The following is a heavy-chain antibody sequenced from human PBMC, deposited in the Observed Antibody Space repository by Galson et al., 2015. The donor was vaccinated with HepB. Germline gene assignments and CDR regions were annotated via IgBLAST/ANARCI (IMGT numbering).Heavy chain of an antibody. CDR2: LNHSGGT. CDR3: ARRYGYAMDA. Sequence: SETLSLTCAVYGESFSGYYWTWMRQSPGKGLEWIGELNHSGGTNHNPSLKSRVTISRDTSKKQFSLNLTSVTAADTAVYFCARRYGYAMDAWGQGTTVTVSS. V-gene: IGHV4-34*01. D-gene: IGHD2-15*01. CDR1: GESFSGYY. J-gene: IGHJ6*02.